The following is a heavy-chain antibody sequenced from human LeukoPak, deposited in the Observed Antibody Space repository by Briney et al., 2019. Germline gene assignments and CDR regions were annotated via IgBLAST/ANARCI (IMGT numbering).Heavy chain of an antibody. V-gene: IGHV4-31*03. D-gene: IGHD3-10*01. Sequence: SETLSLTCTVSGGSISSGGYYWSWIRQHPGKGLEWIGYIYYSGSTYYNPSLKSRVTISVDTSKNQFSLKLSSVTAADTAVYYCARDDYGSGSYHLGPNWFDPWGQGTLVTVSS. CDR1: GGSISSGGYY. CDR2: IYYSGST. CDR3: ARDDYGSGSYHLGPNWFDP. J-gene: IGHJ5*02.